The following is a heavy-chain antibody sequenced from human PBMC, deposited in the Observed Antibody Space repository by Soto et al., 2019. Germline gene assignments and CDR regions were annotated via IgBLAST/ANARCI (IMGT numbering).Heavy chain of an antibody. Sequence: SETLSLTCTVSGGSISSSSYYWGWIRQPPGKGLEWIGSIYYSGSTYYNPSLKSRVTISVDTSKNQFSLKLSSVTAADTAVYYCARLWGWHCSSTSCSPSWFDPWGQGTLVTVSS. CDR1: GGSISSSSYY. J-gene: IGHJ5*02. CDR3: ARLWGWHCSSTSCSPSWFDP. V-gene: IGHV4-39*01. D-gene: IGHD2-2*01. CDR2: IYYSGST.